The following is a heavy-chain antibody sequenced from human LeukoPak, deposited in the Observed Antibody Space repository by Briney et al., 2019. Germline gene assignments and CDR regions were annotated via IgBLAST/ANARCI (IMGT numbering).Heavy chain of an antibody. CDR3: ARQRDVDTAMGNYDTADY. V-gene: IGHV4-30-2*01. J-gene: IGHJ4*02. CDR2: IYHSGGT. Sequence: PSETLFLTCTVSGGSISSGGYYWSWIRQPPGKGLEWIGHIYHSGGTYYNPSLESRVTISVDRSKNQFSLKLSSVTAADTAVYYCARQRDVDTAMGNYDTADYWGQGTLVTVSS. D-gene: IGHD5-18*01. CDR1: GGSISSGGYY.